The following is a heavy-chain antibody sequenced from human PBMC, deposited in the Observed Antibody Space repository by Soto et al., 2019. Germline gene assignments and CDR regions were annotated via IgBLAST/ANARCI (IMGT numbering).Heavy chain of an antibody. CDR1: GGTFSSYA. CDR3: ARVLTVLGDPFGPHH. D-gene: IGHD3-16*01. Sequence: GASVKVSCKASGGTFSSYAISWVRQAPGQGLEWMGGIIPIFGTANYAQKFQGRVTITADESTSTAYMELSSLRSEDTAVYYCARVLTVLGDPFGPHHWGQGTLVTVSS. CDR2: IIPIFGTA. J-gene: IGHJ5*02. V-gene: IGHV1-69*13.